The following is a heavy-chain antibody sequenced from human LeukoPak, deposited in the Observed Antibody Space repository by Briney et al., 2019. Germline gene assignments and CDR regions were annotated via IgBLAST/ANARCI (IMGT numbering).Heavy chain of an antibody. CDR2: IYYSGST. CDR3: ARAGPGVKLVSWFDP. CDR1: GGSISSSSYY. V-gene: IGHV4-39*07. J-gene: IGHJ5*02. Sequence: SETLSLTCTVSGGSISSSSYYWGWIRQPPGKGLEWIGSIYYSGSTYYNPSLKSRVTISVDKSKNQFSLKLSSVTAADTAVYYCARAGPGVKLVSWFDPWGQGTLVTVSS. D-gene: IGHD3-10*01.